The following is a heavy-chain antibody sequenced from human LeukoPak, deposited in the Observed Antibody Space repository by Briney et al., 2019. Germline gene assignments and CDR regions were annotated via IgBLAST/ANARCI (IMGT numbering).Heavy chain of an antibody. CDR1: GGSFSNHY. Sequence: SETLSLTCTVSGGSFSNHYYTWLRQPAGKGLEWIGHIHTGGSTDYNPSLKSRVTMSVDTSRTQFSLKLSSVTPADTAVYYCARGKNWFDPWGQGTLVTVSS. CDR3: ARGKNWFDP. CDR2: IHTGGST. J-gene: IGHJ5*02. V-gene: IGHV4-4*07.